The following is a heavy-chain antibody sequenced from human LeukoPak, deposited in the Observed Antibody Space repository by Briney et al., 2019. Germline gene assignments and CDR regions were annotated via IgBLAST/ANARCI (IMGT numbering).Heavy chain of an antibody. CDR1: GYTFTSYH. J-gene: IGHJ6*03. D-gene: IGHD2-15*01. CDR2: INPSGGST. V-gene: IGHV1-46*01. Sequence: PSASVKVSCKASGYTFTSYHMHWVQQAPGQGLEWMGIINPSGGSTSYAQKFQGRVSMTRDTSTSTVYMELSSLRSEDTAVYYCARDVGVAVYYMDVWGKGTTVTVSS. CDR3: ARDVGVAVYYMDV.